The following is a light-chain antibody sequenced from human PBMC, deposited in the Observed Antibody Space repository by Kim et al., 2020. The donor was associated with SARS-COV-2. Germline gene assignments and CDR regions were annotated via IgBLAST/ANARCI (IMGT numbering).Light chain of an antibody. CDR1: SGSIASNY. J-gene: IGLJ2*01. V-gene: IGLV6-57*01. CDR2: DDN. CDR3: QSYDTSNHGI. Sequence: KTVNISCTRSSGSIASNYVQWYQQRPGSSPTTMIYDDNRRPSGVPDRFSGSIDSSSNSASLTISGLKTEDEADYYCQSYDTSNHGIFGGGTQLTVL.